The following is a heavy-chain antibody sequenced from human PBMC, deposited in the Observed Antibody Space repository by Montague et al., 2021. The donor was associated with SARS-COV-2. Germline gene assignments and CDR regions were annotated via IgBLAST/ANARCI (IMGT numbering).Heavy chain of an antibody. V-gene: IGHV4-59*01. CDR3: ARRIVTYYWYFDL. CDR1: NGSFDNYY. Sequence: SETLSLTCTVSNGSFDNYYWSWVRQSPGKGLEYIGYIHYSGRTNYNPSLRSRVTISIDTSKNQFSLKLMSVTAAETAIYFCARRIVTYYWYFDLWGRGTLVTVSS. J-gene: IGHJ2*01. D-gene: IGHD2-15*01. CDR2: IHYSGRT.